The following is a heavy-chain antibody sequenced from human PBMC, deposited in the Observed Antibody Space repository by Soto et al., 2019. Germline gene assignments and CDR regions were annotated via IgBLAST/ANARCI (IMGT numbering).Heavy chain of an antibody. CDR3: ARGKGLQYYFDY. CDR1: GYTFTSYD. D-gene: IGHD4-4*01. J-gene: IGHJ4*02. CDR2: IIPIFGTA. V-gene: IGHV1-69*01. Sequence: QVQLVQSGAEVKKPGASVKVSCKASGYTFTSYDISWVRQAPGQGLEWMGGIIPIFGTANYAQKFQGRVTITADESTSTAYMELSSLRSEDTAVYYCARGKGLQYYFDYWGQGTLVTVSS.